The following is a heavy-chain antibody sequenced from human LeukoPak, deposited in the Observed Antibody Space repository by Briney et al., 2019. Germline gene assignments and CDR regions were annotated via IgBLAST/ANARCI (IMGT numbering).Heavy chain of an antibody. J-gene: IGHJ3*02. V-gene: IGHV1-3*01. CDR1: GYTFTSYA. CDR3: ARGGLRGISWAFDI. Sequence: ASVKVSCKASGYTFTSYAMHWVRQAPGQRLEWMGWINAGNGNTKYSQKFQGRVTTTRDTSASTAYMELSSLRSEDTAVYYCARGGLRGISWAFDIWGQGTMVTVSS. CDR2: INAGNGNT. D-gene: IGHD6-13*01.